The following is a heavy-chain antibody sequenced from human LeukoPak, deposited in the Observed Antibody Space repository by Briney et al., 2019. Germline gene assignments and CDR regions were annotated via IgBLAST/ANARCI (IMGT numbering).Heavy chain of an antibody. Sequence: ASVKVPCKASGGTFSSYAISWVRQAPGQGLEWMGGIIPIFGTANYAQRFQGRVTITADESTSTAYMELSSLRSEDTAVYYCARDLDTEGSGWFDPWGQGTLVTVSS. CDR1: GGTFSSYA. V-gene: IGHV1-69*13. D-gene: IGHD5-18*01. CDR2: IIPIFGTA. J-gene: IGHJ5*02. CDR3: ARDLDTEGSGWFDP.